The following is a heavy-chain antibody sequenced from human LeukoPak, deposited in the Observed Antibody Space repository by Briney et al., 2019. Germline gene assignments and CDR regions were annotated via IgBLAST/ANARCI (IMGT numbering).Heavy chain of an antibody. CDR1: GFTFSGYA. D-gene: IGHD3-22*01. Sequence: GGSLRLSYAASGFTFSGYAMSWVRQAPGKGLEWVSVISGSGISTYNADSVKGRFTISRDNSKNTLYLQMNSLRAEDTAVYYCAKADYYDSNTYRAQFIQHWGQGTLVTVSS. J-gene: IGHJ1*01. V-gene: IGHV3-23*01. CDR3: AKADYYDSNTYRAQFIQH. CDR2: ISGSGIST.